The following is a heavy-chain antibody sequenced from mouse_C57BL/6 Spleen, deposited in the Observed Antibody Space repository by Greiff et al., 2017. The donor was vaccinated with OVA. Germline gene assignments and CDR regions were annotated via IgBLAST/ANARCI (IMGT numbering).Heavy chain of an antibody. Sequence: VQLQQPGAELVKPGASVKLSCKASGYTFTSYWMHWVKQRPGQGLEWIGMIHPNSGSTNYNEKFKSKATLTVDKSSSTAYMQLSSLTSEDSAVYYCAGTTVAPYYFDYWGQGTTLTVSS. CDR2: IHPNSGST. J-gene: IGHJ2*01. V-gene: IGHV1-64*01. CDR3: AGTTVAPYYFDY. D-gene: IGHD1-1*01. CDR1: GYTFTSYW.